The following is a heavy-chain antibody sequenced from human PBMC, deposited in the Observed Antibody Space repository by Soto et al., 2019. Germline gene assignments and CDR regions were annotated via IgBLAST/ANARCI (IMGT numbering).Heavy chain of an antibody. CDR3: AKGSGNWGSHFDY. Sequence: EVQLLESGGGLVQPGGSLRLSCAASGFTFSNFAMNWVRQAPGKGLEWVSAISGSGGSTNYADSVKGRFTISRDNPKNTLYLQMNSLRAEDTAVYYCAKGSGNWGSHFDYWGQGTLFTVSS. V-gene: IGHV3-23*01. CDR2: ISGSGGST. D-gene: IGHD7-27*01. J-gene: IGHJ4*02. CDR1: GFTFSNFA.